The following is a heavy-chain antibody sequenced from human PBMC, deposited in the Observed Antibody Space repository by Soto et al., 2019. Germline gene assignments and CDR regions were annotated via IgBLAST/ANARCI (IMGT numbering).Heavy chain of an antibody. V-gene: IGHV3-7*05. Sequence: GGSLRLSCAASGFTFSSYWISWVRQAPGKGLEWVANIKQDGSEKYYVDSVKGRFTISRDNAKNSLYLQMNSLRAEDTAVYYCARDAEGLAAVDYWGQGTLVTVSS. CDR1: GFTFSSYW. CDR3: ARDAEGLAAVDY. CDR2: IKQDGSEK. D-gene: IGHD6-13*01. J-gene: IGHJ4*02.